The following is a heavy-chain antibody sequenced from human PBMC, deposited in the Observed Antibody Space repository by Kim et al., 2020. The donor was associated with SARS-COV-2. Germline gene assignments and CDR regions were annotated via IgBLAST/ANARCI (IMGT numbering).Heavy chain of an antibody. CDR3: ARVRGGRRISGYEDY. D-gene: IGHD5-12*01. V-gene: IGHV3-21*01. Sequence: DSVKGRFTISRDNAKNSLYLQMNSLRAEDTAVYYCARVRGGRRISGYEDYWGQGTLVTVSS. J-gene: IGHJ4*02.